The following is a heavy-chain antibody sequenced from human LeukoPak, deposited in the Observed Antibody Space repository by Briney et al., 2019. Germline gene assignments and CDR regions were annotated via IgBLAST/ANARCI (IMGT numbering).Heavy chain of an antibody. CDR2: IYYSGST. CDR1: GASISSYY. CDR3: ARISTSAPYFDY. V-gene: IGHV4-59*08. D-gene: IGHD6-6*01. Sequence: SETLSLTCTVSGASISSYYWSWLRQPPGKGLEWIGYIYYSGSTNYNASLKSRVTISVDTSKNHFSLKLSSVTAADTAVYYCARISTSAPYFDYWGQGTLVTVSS. J-gene: IGHJ4*02.